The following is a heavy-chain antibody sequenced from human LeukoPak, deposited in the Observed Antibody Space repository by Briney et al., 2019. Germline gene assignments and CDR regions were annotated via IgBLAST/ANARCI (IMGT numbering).Heavy chain of an antibody. J-gene: IGHJ4*02. CDR3: ARDRGVPAAIFDY. Sequence: GGSLTLSCAASGFTFSSYEMKWVRHAPGKGLEWVSYISSSGSTIYYADSVKGRFTISRDNAKNSLYLQMNSLRAEDTAVYYCARDRGVPAAIFDYWGQGTLVTVSS. CDR2: ISSSGSTI. V-gene: IGHV3-48*03. D-gene: IGHD2-2*01. CDR1: GFTFSSYE.